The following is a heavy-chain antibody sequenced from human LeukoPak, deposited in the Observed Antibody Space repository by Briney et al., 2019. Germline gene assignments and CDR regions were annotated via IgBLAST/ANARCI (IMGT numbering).Heavy chain of an antibody. Sequence: GGSLRLSCAASGFTFSTYGMHWVRQAPGKRLEWVAVTWYDGSYKYYGDSVKGRFTISRDNSKNTLYLQMASLRVEDTAVYYCARQFGRAGSYQGYFDYWGQGTLVTVSS. J-gene: IGHJ4*02. CDR1: GFTFSTYG. D-gene: IGHD1-26*01. CDR2: TWYDGSYK. CDR3: ARQFGRAGSYQGYFDY. V-gene: IGHV3-33*01.